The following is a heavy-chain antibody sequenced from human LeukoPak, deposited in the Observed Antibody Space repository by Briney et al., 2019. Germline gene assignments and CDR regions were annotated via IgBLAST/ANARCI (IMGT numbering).Heavy chain of an antibody. V-gene: IGHV4-4*07. CDR3: ARSCLHCTSTSCHPNWFDP. D-gene: IGHD2-2*01. J-gene: IGHJ5*02. CDR1: GGSISSYY. CDR2: IHTSGST. Sequence: SETLSLTCTVSGGSISSYYWSWIRQPAGKGLEWIGRIHTSGSTNYNPSLKSRVTMSVDTSKDQFSLKLNSVTAADTAVYYCARSCLHCTSTSCHPNWFDPWGQGTLVSVSS.